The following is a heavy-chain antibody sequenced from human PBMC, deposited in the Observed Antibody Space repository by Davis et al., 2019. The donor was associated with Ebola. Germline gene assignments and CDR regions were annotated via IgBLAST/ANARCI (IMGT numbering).Heavy chain of an antibody. CDR1: GYTFTSYA. J-gene: IGHJ4*02. Sequence: AASVKVSCKASGYTFTSYAMNWVRQAPGQGLEWMGWINTNTGNPTYAQGFTGRFVFSLDTSVSTAYLQISSLKAEDTAVYYCARASCGRIFCVPDELDYWGQGTLVTVSS. CDR3: ARASCGRIFCVPDELDY. CDR2: INTNTGNP. V-gene: IGHV7-4-1*02. D-gene: IGHD2/OR15-2a*01.